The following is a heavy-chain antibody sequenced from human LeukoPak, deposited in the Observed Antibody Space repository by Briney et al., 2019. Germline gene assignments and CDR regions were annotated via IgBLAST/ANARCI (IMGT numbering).Heavy chain of an antibody. CDR3: AREMKISRFDAFDI. D-gene: IGHD2/OR15-2a*01. CDR1: GYTFNTYY. V-gene: IGHV1-2*06. J-gene: IGHJ3*02. CDR2: INPYSGDT. Sequence: APVKVSCKTSGYTFNTYYLHWVRQAPGQGLEWMGRINPYSGDTTFAQRFQGRVTMTRDTSISTAYMELSRLRSDDTAVYYCAREMKISRFDAFDIWGQGTMVTVSS.